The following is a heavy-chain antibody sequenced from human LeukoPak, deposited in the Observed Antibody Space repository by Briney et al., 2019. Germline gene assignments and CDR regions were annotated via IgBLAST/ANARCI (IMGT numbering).Heavy chain of an antibody. CDR1: RFTFSSYA. J-gene: IGHJ1*01. V-gene: IGHV3-30*04. D-gene: IGHD6-19*01. CDR3: ARDRITVPGMGAFQH. CDR2: ISHDGTYE. Sequence: PGGSLRLSCAASRFTFSSYAMHWVRQAPGKGLEWVAGISHDGTYEYQADSVKGRFTISRDNSKSTLYLQMNSLGVEDTAIYYCARDRITVPGMGAFQHWGQGTLVTVSS.